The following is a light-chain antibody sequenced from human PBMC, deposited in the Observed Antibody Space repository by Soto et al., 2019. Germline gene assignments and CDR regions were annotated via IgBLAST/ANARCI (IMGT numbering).Light chain of an antibody. CDR2: ANN. V-gene: IGLV1-40*01. Sequence: QSVLTQPPSVSGAPGQRLTIACTGSSSNIGAGSDVHWYQQLPGTAPKLVIYANNNRPSGVPDRFSGSKSGTSASLAITGLQAEDEADYYCQSYDSSPSGYVFGTGTKLTVL. J-gene: IGLJ1*01. CDR1: SSNIGAGSD. CDR3: QSYDSSPSGYV.